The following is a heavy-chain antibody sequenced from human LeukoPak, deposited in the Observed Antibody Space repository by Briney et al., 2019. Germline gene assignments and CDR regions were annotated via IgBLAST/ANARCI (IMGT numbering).Heavy chain of an antibody. CDR3: ARNPNEIAVAGTAFDY. J-gene: IGHJ4*02. V-gene: IGHV3-23*01. CDR2: ISGSGGST. Sequence: SGGSLRLSCAASGFTFSSYAMSWVRQAPGKGLEWVSAISGSGGSTYYADSVKGRFTISRDNAKNSLYLQMNSLRAEDTAVYYCARNPNEIAVAGTAFDYWGQGTLVTVSS. CDR1: GFTFSSYA. D-gene: IGHD6-19*01.